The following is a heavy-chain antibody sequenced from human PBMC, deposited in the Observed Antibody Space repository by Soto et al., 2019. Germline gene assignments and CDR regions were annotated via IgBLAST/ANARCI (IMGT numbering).Heavy chain of an antibody. J-gene: IGHJ4*02. CDR3: ARDWHGSGWLDY. CDR2: IYPDGNGK. D-gene: IGHD6-19*01. V-gene: IGHV3-30-3*01. Sequence: GGSLRLSCVASGFTFSSHTMHWVRQAPGKGLEWVTFIYPDGNGKYYTDSVKGRFTTSRDNSKNTLYLQMNSLRAEDTAVYYCARDWHGSGWLDYWGQGTLVTVSS. CDR1: GFTFSSHT.